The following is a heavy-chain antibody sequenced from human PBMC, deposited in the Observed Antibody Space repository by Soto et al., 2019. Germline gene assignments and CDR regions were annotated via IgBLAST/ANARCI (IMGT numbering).Heavy chain of an antibody. CDR2: IRSDGDT. Sequence: GGSLRPSCEASGFTFSIYWMEWVRQAPWKGLVWVSRIRSDGDTNYADSVKGRFTVSRDNAKNTQYLQMNRLRAEDSAVYYCAREQKTEVSPGHDFLDVWGKGTPVTV. CDR1: GFTFSIYW. CDR3: AREQKTEVSPGHDFLDV. D-gene: IGHD1-1*01. J-gene: IGHJ6*03. V-gene: IGHV3-74*01.